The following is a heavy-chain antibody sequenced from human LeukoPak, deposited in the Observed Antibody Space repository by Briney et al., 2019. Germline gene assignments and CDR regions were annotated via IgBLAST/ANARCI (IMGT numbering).Heavy chain of an antibody. Sequence: PGGSLRLSCAASGLTFSSYAMSWVRQAPGKGLEWVSAISGSGGSTYYADSVKGRFTISRDNSKNTLYLQMNSLRAEDTAVYYCAKNSQWFFGRFAEFGYWAQGTLVTVSS. CDR3: AKNSQWFFGRFAEFGY. J-gene: IGHJ4*02. CDR1: GLTFSSYA. D-gene: IGHD3-22*01. CDR2: ISGSGGST. V-gene: IGHV3-23*01.